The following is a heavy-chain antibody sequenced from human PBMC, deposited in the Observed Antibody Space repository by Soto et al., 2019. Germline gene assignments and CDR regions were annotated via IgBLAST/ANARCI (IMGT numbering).Heavy chain of an antibody. CDR2: IYYSGST. CDR3: ASSRQGRSITGTTLGAFDI. Sequence: SETLSLTCTVSCGSISGGGYYWSCIRQHPGNGLEWIGYIYYSGSTYYNPSLKSRVTISVDTSKNQFSLKLSSVTAADTAVYYCASSRQGRSITGTTLGAFDIWRQGTMVTVSS. CDR1: CGSISGGGYY. J-gene: IGHJ3*02. V-gene: IGHV4-31*03. D-gene: IGHD1-7*01.